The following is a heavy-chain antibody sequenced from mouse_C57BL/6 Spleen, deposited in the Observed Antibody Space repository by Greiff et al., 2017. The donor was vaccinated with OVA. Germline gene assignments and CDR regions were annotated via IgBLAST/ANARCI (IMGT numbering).Heavy chain of an antibody. CDR3: ARNRDSNYVYFDY. V-gene: IGHV2-9-1*01. Sequence: VQLVESGPGLVAPSQRLSITCTVSGFSFTSYAISWVRQPPGKGLEWLGVIWTGGGTNYNSALKSRLSISKDNSKSQVFLKMNSLQTDDTARYYCARNRDSNYVYFDYWGQGTTLTVSS. CDR1: GFSFTSYA. D-gene: IGHD2-5*01. J-gene: IGHJ2*01. CDR2: IWTGGGT.